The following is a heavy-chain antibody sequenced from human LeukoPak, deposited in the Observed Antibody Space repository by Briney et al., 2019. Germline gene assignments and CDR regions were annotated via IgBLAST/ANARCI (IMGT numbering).Heavy chain of an antibody. D-gene: IGHD1-26*01. V-gene: IGHV1-2*02. CDR3: ARDGESSGSDDFDF. J-gene: IGHJ4*02. CDR1: GYTFSDYF. CDR2: INPNSGDT. Sequence: GASVKVSCEASGYTFSDYFMHWVRQAPGQGLEWMGWINPNSGDTKYAQKFQGRVTMTRDTSISTAYMELSRLRSDDTAMYYCARDGESSGSDDFDFWGQGTLVTVSS.